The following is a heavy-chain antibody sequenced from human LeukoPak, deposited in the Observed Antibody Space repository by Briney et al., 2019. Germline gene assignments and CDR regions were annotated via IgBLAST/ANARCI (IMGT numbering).Heavy chain of an antibody. CDR3: AKRGVVIRVILVGFHKEAYYFDS. CDR1: GITLCNYG. CDR2: IGGSDAGK. D-gene: IGHD3-22*01. J-gene: IGHJ4*02. V-gene: IGHV3-23*01. Sequence: GGSLRLSCAVSGITLCNYGMSGVRQAPGKGLEWVAGIGGSDAGKTYADSVKGRFTISRDNSKNTLYLKMNSLRVEDTAVYFCAKRGVVIRVILVGFHKEAYYFDSWGQGALVTVSS.